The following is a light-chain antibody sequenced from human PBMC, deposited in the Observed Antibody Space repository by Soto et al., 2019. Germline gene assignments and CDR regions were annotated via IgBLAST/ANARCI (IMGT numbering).Light chain of an antibody. Sequence: QSALTQPASVSGSPGQSITISCTGTSSDVGSYNLVSWYQQHPGKAPKLMIYEGSKRPSGVSNRFSASKSGNTASLTISGLQAEDEADYYCCSYAVSAACAYVFGTGTKVTVL. J-gene: IGLJ1*01. CDR3: CSYAVSAACAYV. CDR1: SSDVGSYNL. CDR2: EGS. V-gene: IGLV2-23*01.